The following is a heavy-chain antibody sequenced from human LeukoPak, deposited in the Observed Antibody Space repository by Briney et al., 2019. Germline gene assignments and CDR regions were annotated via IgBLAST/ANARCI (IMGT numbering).Heavy chain of an antibody. V-gene: IGHV3-64*01. J-gene: IGHJ4*02. D-gene: IGHD4-17*01. CDR3: ARTDYVDSKFDF. Sequence: PGGSLRLSCAASGFSFTSFAMHWVRQAPGKGLEYVSSMSNDGGSTYYANSVKGRFTISRDNAKNSLFLQMNSLRAEDTAVYYCARTDYVDSKFDFWGQGTLVTVSS. CDR1: GFSFTSFA. CDR2: MSNDGGST.